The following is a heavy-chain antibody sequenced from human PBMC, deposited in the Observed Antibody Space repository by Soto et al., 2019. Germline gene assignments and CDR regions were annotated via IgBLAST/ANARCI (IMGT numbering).Heavy chain of an antibody. V-gene: IGHV4-30-4*01. CDR1: GGSINTVDYW. J-gene: IGHJ5*02. Sequence: SETLSLTCTVSGGSINTVDYWWCWIRQSPDMGLEWIGHIYDGGRTYNNPSLESRVTMSVDTSKSQLSLTLSSVSAADTAVYYCARGPSGDKVDPWGQGTLVTVSS. D-gene: IGHD7-27*01. CDR3: ARGPSGDKVDP. CDR2: IYDGGRT.